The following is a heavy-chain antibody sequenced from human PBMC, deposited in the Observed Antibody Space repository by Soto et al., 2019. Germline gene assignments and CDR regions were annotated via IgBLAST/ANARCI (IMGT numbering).Heavy chain of an antibody. CDR2: IIPILGIT. CDR3: ARYYGSEAAFDI. V-gene: IGHV1-69*02. D-gene: IGHD3-10*01. J-gene: IGHJ3*02. CDR1: GDTFSCYS. Sequence: ASVKVSCKASGDTFSCYSMNWVRQAPGQGLEWMGRIIPILGITYHAQKFQGRLTITADKSTNTVHMELSGLRSEDTAVYFCARYYGSEAAFDIWGQGTMVTVSS.